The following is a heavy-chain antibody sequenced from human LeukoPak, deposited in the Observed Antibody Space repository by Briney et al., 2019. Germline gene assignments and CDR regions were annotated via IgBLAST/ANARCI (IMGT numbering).Heavy chain of an antibody. Sequence: ASVEVSCKASGYTFTSYAMNWVRQAPGQGLEWMGWINTNTGNPTYAQGFTGRFVFSLDTSVSTAYLQISSLKAEDTAVYYCAREEMATNEGAFGIWGQGTMVTVSS. D-gene: IGHD5-24*01. CDR3: AREEMATNEGAFGI. V-gene: IGHV7-4-1*02. CDR1: GYTFTSYA. J-gene: IGHJ3*02. CDR2: INTNTGNP.